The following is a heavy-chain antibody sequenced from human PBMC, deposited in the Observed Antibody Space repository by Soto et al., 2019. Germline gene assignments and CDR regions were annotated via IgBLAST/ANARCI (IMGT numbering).Heavy chain of an antibody. V-gene: IGHV4-34*01. CDR2: INHSGST. CDR1: GGSFSGYY. J-gene: IGHJ4*02. Sequence: ETLSLTCAVYGGSFSGYYWSWIRQPPGKGLEWIGEINHSGSTNYNPSLKSRVTISVDTSKNQLSLKLRSVNAAETAVYYCAGTYYYDSSGYYWFPFDYWGQGTLVTVS. CDR3: AGTYYYDSSGYYWFPFDY. D-gene: IGHD3-22*01.